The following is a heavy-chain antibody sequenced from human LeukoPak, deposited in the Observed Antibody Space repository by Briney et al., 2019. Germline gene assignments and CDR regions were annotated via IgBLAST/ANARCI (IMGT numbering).Heavy chain of an antibody. CDR2: INHSGST. D-gene: IGHD3-10*01. CDR3: ARQRDYYGSGSFRFDP. J-gene: IGHJ5*02. CDR1: GGSISSSNW. Sequence: SETLSLTCAVSGGSISSSNWCSWVRQPPGKGLEWSGEINHSGSTNYNPSLKSRVTISVDTSKNQFSLKLSSVTAADTAVYYCARQRDYYGSGSFRFDPWGQGTLVTVSS. V-gene: IGHV4-4*02.